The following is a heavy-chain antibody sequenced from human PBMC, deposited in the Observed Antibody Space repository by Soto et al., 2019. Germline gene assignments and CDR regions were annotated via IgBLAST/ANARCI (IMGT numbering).Heavy chain of an antibody. CDR3: ARSGNYVILAGYPYYFDY. J-gene: IGHJ4*02. V-gene: IGHV3-21*01. CDR2: ISSSSSYI. D-gene: IGHD3-9*01. CDR1: GFTFSSYR. Sequence: LSLSCAPSGFTFSSYRMNWVRQAPGKGLAWVSSISSSSSYIYYADSVKGRFTISRENAKNSLYLQMNSPKAEDTAVYYFARSGNYVILAGYPYYFDYWGQGTLVTVSS.